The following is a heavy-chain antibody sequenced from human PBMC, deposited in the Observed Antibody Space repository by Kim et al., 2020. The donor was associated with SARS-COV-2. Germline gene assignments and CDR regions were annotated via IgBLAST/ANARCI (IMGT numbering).Heavy chain of an antibody. V-gene: IGHV4-39*07. Sequence: SRVTISVDTSKNQFSLKLSSVTAADTAVYYCARGRTTGTYQYYYYYGMDVWGQGTTVTVSS. J-gene: IGHJ6*02. CDR3: ARGRTTGTYQYYYYYGMDV. D-gene: IGHD3-9*01.